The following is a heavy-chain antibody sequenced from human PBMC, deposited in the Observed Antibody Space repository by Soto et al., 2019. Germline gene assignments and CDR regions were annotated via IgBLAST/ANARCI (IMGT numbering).Heavy chain of an antibody. J-gene: IGHJ5*02. CDR3: AREMTTVTTQNWFDP. D-gene: IGHD4-17*01. CDR1: GYTFTGYY. V-gene: IGHV1-2*04. CDR2: INPNSGGT. Sequence: ASVKVSCKASGYTFTGYYMHWVRQAPGQGLEWMGWINPNSGGTNYAQKFQGWVTMTRDTSISTAYMELSRLRSDDTAVYYCAREMTTVTTQNWFDPWGQGTLVTVSS.